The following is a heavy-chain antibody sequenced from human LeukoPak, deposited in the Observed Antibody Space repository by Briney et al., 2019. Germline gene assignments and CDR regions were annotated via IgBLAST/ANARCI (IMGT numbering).Heavy chain of an antibody. V-gene: IGHV3-64*01. CDR1: GFTFSSYA. Sequence: GGSLRLSCAASGFTFSSYAMHWVRQAPGKGLEYVSAISSNGGSTYYANSVKGRFTISRDNSKNTLYLQMGSLRAEDMAVYYCARGGSGYCSSTSRFGFDYWGQGTLVTVSS. CDR2: ISSNGGST. J-gene: IGHJ4*02. CDR3: ARGGSGYCSSTSRFGFDY. D-gene: IGHD2-2*01.